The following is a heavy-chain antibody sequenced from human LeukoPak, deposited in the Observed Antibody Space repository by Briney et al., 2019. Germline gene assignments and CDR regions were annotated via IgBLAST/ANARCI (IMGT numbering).Heavy chain of an antibody. CDR3: ARQYCGGDCYSPYDAFDI. Sequence: SETLSLTCTVSGGSISSSSYYWGWIRQPPGKGLEWIGRIYYSGSTYYNPSLKSRVTISVDTSKNQFSLKLSSVTAADTAVYYCARQYCGGDCYSPYDAFDIWGQGTMVTVSS. D-gene: IGHD2-21*02. V-gene: IGHV4-39*01. J-gene: IGHJ3*02. CDR2: IYYSGST. CDR1: GGSISSSSYY.